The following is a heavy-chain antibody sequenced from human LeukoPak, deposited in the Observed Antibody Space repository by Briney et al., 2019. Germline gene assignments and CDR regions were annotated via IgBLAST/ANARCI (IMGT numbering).Heavy chain of an antibody. J-gene: IGHJ5*02. D-gene: IGHD3-3*01. CDR3: ARDDYDFWSGYYSWFDP. CDR1: GYTFTSYY. Sequence: ASVKVSCKASGYTFTSYYMHWVRQAPGQGLEWMGIINPSGGSTSYAQKFQGRVTMTRDTSTSTAYMELRSLRSDDTAVYYCARDDYDFWSGYYSWFDPWGQGTLVTVSS. CDR2: INPSGGST. V-gene: IGHV1-46*01.